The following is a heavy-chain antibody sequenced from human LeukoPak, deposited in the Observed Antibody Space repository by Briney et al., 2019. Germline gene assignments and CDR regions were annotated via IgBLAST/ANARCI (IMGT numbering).Heavy chain of an antibody. Sequence: GGSLRLSCAASGFTFSGYGMNWVRQAPGKGLEWVSSISSSSSYIYYADSVKGRFTISRDNAKDSLFLQMNSLRAEDTAMYYCARVYYYDSSGYYSFFDYWGQGTLVTVSS. J-gene: IGHJ4*02. CDR2: ISSSSSYI. D-gene: IGHD3-22*01. CDR1: GFTFSGYG. V-gene: IGHV3-21*01. CDR3: ARVYYYDSSGYYSFFDY.